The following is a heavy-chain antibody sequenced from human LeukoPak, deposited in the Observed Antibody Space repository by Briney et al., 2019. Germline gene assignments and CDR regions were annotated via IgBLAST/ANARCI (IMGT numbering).Heavy chain of an antibody. CDR1: GFTFSSYA. CDR3: AKDTGIQGYFDY. V-gene: IGHV3-23*01. CDR2: ITGSGGST. D-gene: IGHD3-10*01. J-gene: IGHJ4*02. Sequence: GGSLRLSCAASGFTFSSYAMSWVRQAPGKGLEWVSTITGSGGSTYYADSVKGRCTISRDNSKNTLYLQMNSLRAEDTAVYYCAKDTGIQGYFDYWGQGTLVTVSS.